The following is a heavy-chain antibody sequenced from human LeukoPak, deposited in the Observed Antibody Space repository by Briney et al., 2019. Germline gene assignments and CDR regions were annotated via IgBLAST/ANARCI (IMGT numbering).Heavy chain of an antibody. CDR3: ATGGGRGITMKPMDY. Sequence: SETLSLTCAAYGGSFSGYYWSWIRQPPGKGLEWVGEINHSGSTNYHTSPKSPVTIAIDTSKNQLSLKLRSVTAADTAVYYRATGGGRGITMKPMDYWGQGTLVTVSS. D-gene: IGHD3-22*01. V-gene: IGHV4-34*01. CDR1: GGSFSGYY. J-gene: IGHJ4*02. CDR2: INHSGST.